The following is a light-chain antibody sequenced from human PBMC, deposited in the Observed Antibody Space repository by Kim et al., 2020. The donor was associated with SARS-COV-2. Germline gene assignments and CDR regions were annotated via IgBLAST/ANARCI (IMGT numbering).Light chain of an antibody. CDR1: QSLTYH. V-gene: IGKV3-11*01. J-gene: IGKJ5*01. CDR2: DST. CDR3: QRRSDWPPEIT. Sequence: PGERATLYCRASQSLTYHLPWYQQKPGQPPRVLIYDSTNRAPGIPARFSGSGSGTHFSLTISSLDPDDFAVYYCQRRSDWPPEITFGPGTRLEIK.